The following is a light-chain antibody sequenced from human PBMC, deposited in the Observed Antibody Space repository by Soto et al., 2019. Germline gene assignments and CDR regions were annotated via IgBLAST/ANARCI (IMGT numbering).Light chain of an antibody. CDR1: QSVSSY. Sequence: EIVMTQSPATLSVSPGERATLSCRASQSVSSYLAWYLQKPGQSPQLLIYLGSNRASGVPDRFSGSGSGTDFTLRISRVEAEDVGVYYCMQVLQSLYSFGQGTKLEIK. V-gene: IGKV2-28*01. CDR3: MQVLQSLYS. CDR2: LGS. J-gene: IGKJ2*03.